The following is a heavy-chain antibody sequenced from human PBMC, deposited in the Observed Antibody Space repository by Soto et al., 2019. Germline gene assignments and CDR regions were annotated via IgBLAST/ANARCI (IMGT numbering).Heavy chain of an antibody. J-gene: IGHJ5*02. D-gene: IGHD1-1*01. CDR2: LNSDGST. CDR1: GFTLSSHW. CDR3: ARGPGPNRANWFDP. Sequence: LRLSCAASGFTLSSHWMHWVRQGPGKGLLWVSRLNSDGSTWYADSVKGRFTISRDNAKNTLYLQMNSLRAEDTAVYYCARGPGPNRANWFDPWGQGTLVTVSS. V-gene: IGHV3-74*01.